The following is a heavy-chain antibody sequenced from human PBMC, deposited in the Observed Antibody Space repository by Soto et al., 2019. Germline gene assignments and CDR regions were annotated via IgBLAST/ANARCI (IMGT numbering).Heavy chain of an antibody. Sequence: QVQLVESGGGVVQPGKSLRLSCVASGFTFSSYGMHWVRQAPGKGLEWVALISYDETNEHYVDSVKGRFTISRDNSKSILYLQMNRLRPEDTAVYKCAKDLRTTISDYGMDVWGQGTTVTVSS. V-gene: IGHV3-30*18. CDR3: AKDLRTTISDYGMDV. CDR1: GFTFSSYG. CDR2: ISYDETNE. J-gene: IGHJ6*02.